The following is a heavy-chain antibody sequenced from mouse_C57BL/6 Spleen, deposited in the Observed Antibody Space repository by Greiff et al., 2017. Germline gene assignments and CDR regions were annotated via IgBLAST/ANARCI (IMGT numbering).Heavy chain of an antibody. V-gene: IGHV1-69*01. Sequence: VQLQQSGAELVKPGASVKLSCTASGYTFTEYTIHWVKQRPGQGLEWIGEIDPSDSYTKYNQKFKGKSTLTVDKSSSTAYMQLSSLTSEDSAVYYCARVPNYWGQGTTLTVSS. J-gene: IGHJ2*01. CDR3: ARVPNY. CDR1: GYTFTEYT. CDR2: IDPSDSYT.